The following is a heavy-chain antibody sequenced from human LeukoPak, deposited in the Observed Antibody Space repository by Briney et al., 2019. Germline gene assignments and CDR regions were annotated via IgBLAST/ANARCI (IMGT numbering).Heavy chain of an antibody. J-gene: IGHJ1*01. CDR3: ASGVTMVRGANAEYFQH. V-gene: IGHV3-30-3*01. Sequence: GGSLTLSCPASGFTLSSYAMHWVRQAPGKGLEGVAVISYDGSNKYYADSVKGRFTISRDNSKNTLYLQMNSLRAEDTAVYYCASGVTMVRGANAEYFQHWGQGTLVTVSS. CDR1: GFTLSSYA. D-gene: IGHD3-10*01. CDR2: ISYDGSNK.